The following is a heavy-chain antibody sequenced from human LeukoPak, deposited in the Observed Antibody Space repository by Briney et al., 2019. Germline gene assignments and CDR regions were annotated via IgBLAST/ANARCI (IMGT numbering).Heavy chain of an antibody. J-gene: IGHJ4*02. V-gene: IGHV4-4*07. CDR2: IYTSGST. CDR1: GGSISSYY. D-gene: IGHD2-2*01. CDR3: AREAPPAPYQLPEGGSYFDY. Sequence: SETLSLTCTVSGGSISSYYWSWIRQPAGKGLEWIGRIYTSGSTNYNPSLKSRVTMSVDTSKNQFSLKLSSVTAADTAVYYCAREAPPAPYQLPEGGSYFDYWGQGTLVTVSS.